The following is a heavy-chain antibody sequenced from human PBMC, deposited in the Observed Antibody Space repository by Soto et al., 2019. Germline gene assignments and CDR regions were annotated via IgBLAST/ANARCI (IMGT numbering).Heavy chain of an antibody. CDR3: AREDGAADRGGFDY. CDR1: GGSFSGYY. CDR2: INHSGST. J-gene: IGHJ4*02. D-gene: IGHD6-13*01. V-gene: IGHV4-34*01. Sequence: QVQLQQWGAGLLKPSETLSLTCAVYGGSFSGYYWSWIRQPPGKGLEWIGEINHSGSTNYNPSLKIRVTISVDTPQNQFSLKLSSVTAADTAVYYCAREDGAADRGGFDYWGQGTLVTVSS.